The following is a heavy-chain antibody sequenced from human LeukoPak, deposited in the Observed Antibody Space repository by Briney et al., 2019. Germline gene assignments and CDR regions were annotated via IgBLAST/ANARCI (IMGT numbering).Heavy chain of an antibody. Sequence: ETLSLTCTVSGGSSSGYYWGWIRQPPGKGLEWIGSIYHSGSTYYNPSLKSRVTISVDTSKNQFSLKLSSVTAADTAVYYCARDLFRGDYDFWSGYLDAFDIWGQGTMVTVSS. D-gene: IGHD3-3*01. CDR1: GGSSSGYY. CDR2: IYHSGST. J-gene: IGHJ3*02. V-gene: IGHV4-38-2*02. CDR3: ARDLFRGDYDFWSGYLDAFDI.